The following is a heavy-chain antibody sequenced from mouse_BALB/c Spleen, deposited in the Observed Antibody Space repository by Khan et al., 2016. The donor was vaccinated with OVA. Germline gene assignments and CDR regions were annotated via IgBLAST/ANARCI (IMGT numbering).Heavy chain of an antibody. CDR3: ARRGLRWDLDD. CDR2: INPSTGYT. J-gene: IGHJ2*01. CDR1: GYTFINYW. D-gene: IGHD1-1*01. Sequence: VQLQQSGAELAKPGASVKMSCKASGYTFINYWILWVKQRPGQGLEWIGYINPSTGYTEYNQNFKDKATLTADKSSSTASMQLSSLTSEDSAVYYCARRGLRWDLDDWGQGTTLTVSS. V-gene: IGHV1-7*01.